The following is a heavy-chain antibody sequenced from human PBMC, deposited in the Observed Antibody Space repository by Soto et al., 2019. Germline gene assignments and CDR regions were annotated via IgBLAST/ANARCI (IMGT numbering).Heavy chain of an antibody. J-gene: IGHJ4*02. Sequence: QVQLVQSGAEVKKPGASVKVSCKASGYTFTTYAIHWVRQAPGQRLEWMGWINAGNGNTKYSQKFQGRVTFTRDTSATTAYMELSSLRSEDTAVYYCARDHSGGNPGGDWGQGTLVTVSS. V-gene: IGHV1-3*01. CDR2: INAGNGNT. D-gene: IGHD2-15*01. CDR3: ARDHSGGNPGGD. CDR1: GYTFTTYA.